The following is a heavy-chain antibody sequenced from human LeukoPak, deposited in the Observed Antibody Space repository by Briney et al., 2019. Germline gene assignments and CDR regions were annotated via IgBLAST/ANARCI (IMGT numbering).Heavy chain of an antibody. V-gene: IGHV3-33*05. D-gene: IGHD3-10*01. CDR2: ISLDGSRK. CDR3: ARDRAVSWLDS. Sequence: GGSLRLSCAASGLTFTSHGFHWVRQAPGRGLEWLTFISLDGSRKSYADSVKGRFTFSRDDSKNTLYLEMNSLRAEDTATYYCARDRAVSWLDSWGLGTLVTVSS. CDR1: GLTFTSHG. J-gene: IGHJ5*01.